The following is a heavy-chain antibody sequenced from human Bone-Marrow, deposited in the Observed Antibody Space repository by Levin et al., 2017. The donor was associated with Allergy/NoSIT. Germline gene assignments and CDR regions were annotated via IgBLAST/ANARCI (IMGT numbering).Heavy chain of an antibody. J-gene: IGHJ3*02. CDR2: LSASGGTT. Sequence: GGSLRLSCVASAFTFNNYAMSWVRQAPGKGLQWVSALSASGGTTYYADSVKGRFTISRDNSKNTLYLQMNTLRAEDTAVYYCARFYYDTTGYPSDAFDIWGQGTMVTVSS. D-gene: IGHD3-22*01. CDR3: ARFYYDTTGYPSDAFDI. CDR1: AFTFNNYA. V-gene: IGHV3-23*01.